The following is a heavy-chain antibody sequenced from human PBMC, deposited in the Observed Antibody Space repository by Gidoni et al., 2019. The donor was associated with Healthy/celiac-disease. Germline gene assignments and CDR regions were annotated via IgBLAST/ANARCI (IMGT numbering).Heavy chain of an antibody. J-gene: IGHJ1*01. CDR2: IYYSGST. V-gene: IGHV4-39*01. CDR1: GGSISSSSYY. Sequence: QLQLQESGPGLVKPSETLSLTCTVSGGSISSSSYYWGWIRQPPGKGLEWIGSIYYSGSTYYNPSLKSRVTISVDTSKNQFSLKLSSVTAADTAVYYCARHGDYDYVWGSYRWVYFQHWGQGTLVTVSS. D-gene: IGHD3-16*02. CDR3: ARHGDYDYVWGSYRWVYFQH.